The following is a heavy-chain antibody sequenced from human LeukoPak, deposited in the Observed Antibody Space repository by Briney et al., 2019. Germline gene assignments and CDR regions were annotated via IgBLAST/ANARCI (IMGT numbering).Heavy chain of an antibody. D-gene: IGHD2-2*01. CDR1: ESSFTSYR. Sequence: GEPLNFSCQASESSFTSYRIGGVRQMPGRGLEWMGIIFPGDSDTRYSPFFQGQVTTSADKSISTASLQWRSLKASDTAMYYCARRAVVVPAAANYYYYMDVWGKGTTVTVSS. CDR2: IFPGDSDT. CDR3: ARRAVVVPAAANYYYYMDV. V-gene: IGHV5-51*01. J-gene: IGHJ6*03.